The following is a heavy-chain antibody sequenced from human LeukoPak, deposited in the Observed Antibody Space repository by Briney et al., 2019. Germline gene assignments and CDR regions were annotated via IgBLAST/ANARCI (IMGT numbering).Heavy chain of an antibody. CDR3: ARLVTTVTRDWFDP. D-gene: IGHD4-17*01. Sequence: SETLSLTCTVSGGSISSYYWSWIRQPPGKGLEWIGYIYYSGSTNYNPSLKSRVTISVDTSKNQSSLKLSSVTAADTAVYYCARLVTTVTRDWFDPWGQGTLVTVSS. J-gene: IGHJ5*02. V-gene: IGHV4-59*08. CDR1: GGSISSYY. CDR2: IYYSGST.